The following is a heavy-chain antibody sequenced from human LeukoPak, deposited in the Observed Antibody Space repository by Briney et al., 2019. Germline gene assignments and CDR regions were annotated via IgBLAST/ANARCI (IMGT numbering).Heavy chain of an antibody. CDR3: ARVALVAATELFDY. V-gene: IGHV1-2*02. J-gene: IGHJ4*02. CDR2: INPNSGGT. D-gene: IGHD2-15*01. Sequence: ASVKVSCKASGYTFTSYAMNWVRQAPGQGLEWMGWINPNSGGTNYAQKFQGRVTMTRDTSISTAYMELSRLRSDDTAVYYCARVALVAATELFDYWGQGTLVTVSS. CDR1: GYTFTSYA.